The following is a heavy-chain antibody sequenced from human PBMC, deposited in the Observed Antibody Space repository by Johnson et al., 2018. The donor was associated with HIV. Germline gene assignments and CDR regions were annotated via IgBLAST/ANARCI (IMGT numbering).Heavy chain of an antibody. Sequence: VQLVESGGGLVQPGGSLRLSCAASGFTFSSYAMHWVRQAPGKGLEWVAFITQDGMNEYYADSVKGRFTISRDNSKITLYLQMHSLRAEEPAVYYCAKEGADILTRVDAFDIWGQWTMVTVSS. CDR1: GFTFSSYA. D-gene: IGHD3-9*01. J-gene: IGHJ3*02. V-gene: IGHV3-30*04. CDR3: AKEGADILTRVDAFDI. CDR2: ITQDGMNE.